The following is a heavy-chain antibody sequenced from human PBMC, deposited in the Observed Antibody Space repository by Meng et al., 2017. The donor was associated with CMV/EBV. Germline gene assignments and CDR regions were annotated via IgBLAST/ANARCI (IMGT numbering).Heavy chain of an antibody. J-gene: IGHJ4*02. CDR3: SRHWFSAYDYYFDY. CDR2: IRSKVYGGTA. D-gene: IGHD5-12*01. CDR1: GFTFANYA. V-gene: IGHV3-49*04. Sequence: GGPLRLSCTTSGFTFANYAMSWVRQTPGKGLEWVGFIRSKVYGGTADYAASVKGRFSVSRDDSKRIAYLQMSSLKTEDTAVYYCSRHWFSAYDYYFDYWGRGTLVTVSS.